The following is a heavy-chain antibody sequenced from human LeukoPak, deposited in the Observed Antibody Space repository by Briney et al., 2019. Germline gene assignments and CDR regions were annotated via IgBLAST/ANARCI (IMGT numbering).Heavy chain of an antibody. CDR3: ARGLTMVRGVVTYDY. D-gene: IGHD3-10*01. V-gene: IGHV4-59*08. Sequence: PSETLSLTCPVSGGSISSYYCSSIRQPPGKGRECIGYIYYSGSTNYNPSLKGRVTISGDTSKNQFSLKLSSVTAADTAVYYCARGLTMVRGVVTYDYWGQGTLVTVSS. J-gene: IGHJ4*02. CDR1: GGSISSYY. CDR2: IYYSGST.